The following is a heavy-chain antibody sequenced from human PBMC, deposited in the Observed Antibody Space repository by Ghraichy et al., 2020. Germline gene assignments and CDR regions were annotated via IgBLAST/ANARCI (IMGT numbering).Heavy chain of an antibody. Sequence: SETLSLTCTVSGGSISSSSYYWGWIRQPPGKGLEWIGNIFYSGTTYYNPSLKSRVTISVDTSNNQFSLKLSSVTAADTAVYYCARGAGIAAAGWGQGTLVTVSS. CDR2: IFYSGTT. CDR1: GGSISSSSYY. J-gene: IGHJ4*02. D-gene: IGHD6-13*01. V-gene: IGHV4-39*01. CDR3: ARGAGIAAAG.